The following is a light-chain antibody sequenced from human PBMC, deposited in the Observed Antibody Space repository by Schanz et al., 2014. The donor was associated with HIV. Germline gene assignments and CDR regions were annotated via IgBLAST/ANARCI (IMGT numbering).Light chain of an antibody. CDR3: SSYTTSSTLV. CDR2: DVT. J-gene: IGLJ2*01. V-gene: IGLV2-14*03. Sequence: QSVLTQPPSASGSPGQSVTISCTGTSSDVGGYNYVSWYQQHPGQAPKLLIYDVTYRPSGISNRFSGSKSGYTASLTISGLQADDEADYYCSSYTTSSTLVFGGGTKVTVL. CDR1: SSDVGGYNY.